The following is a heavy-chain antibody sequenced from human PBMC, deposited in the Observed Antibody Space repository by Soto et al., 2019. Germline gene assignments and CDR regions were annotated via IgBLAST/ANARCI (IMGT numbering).Heavy chain of an antibody. CDR2: ISGSGGST. CDR3: AKLGAIVGATHPRWGAFDI. D-gene: IGHD1-26*01. CDR1: GFTFSSYA. V-gene: IGHV3-23*01. J-gene: IGHJ3*02. Sequence: GGSLRLSCAASGFTFSSYAMSWVRQAPGKGLEWVSAISGSGGSTYYADSVKGRFTISRDNSKNTLYLQMNSLRAEDTAVYYCAKLGAIVGATHPRWGAFDIWGQGTMVTVSS.